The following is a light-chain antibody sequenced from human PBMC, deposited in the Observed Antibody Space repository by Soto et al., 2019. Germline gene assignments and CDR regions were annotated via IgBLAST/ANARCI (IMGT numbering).Light chain of an antibody. CDR2: DAS. Sequence: QSALTQPASVSGSPGQSITISCTGTSSDVGGYNYVSWYQQHPGKAPKLMIYDASNRPSGVSNRFSGSKSGNTASLTISGLQAEDEADYYCSSYISSSTFYVFGTGTKVT. CDR3: SSYISSSTFYV. J-gene: IGLJ1*01. V-gene: IGLV2-14*01. CDR1: SSDVGGYNY.